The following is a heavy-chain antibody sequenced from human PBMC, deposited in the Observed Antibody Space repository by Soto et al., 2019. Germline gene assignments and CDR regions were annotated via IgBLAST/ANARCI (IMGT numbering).Heavy chain of an antibody. Sequence: QVQLVESGGGVVQPGRSLRLSCAASGFTFSSYGMHWVRQAPGKGLEWVAVIWYDGSNKYYADSVKGRFTISRDNSKNTLYLQMNSLRAEDTAVYYCARDRLPLESGPTPDLYYYYGMDVWGPRDHGHRLL. CDR3: ARDRLPLESGPTPDLYYYYGMDV. CDR1: GFTFSSYG. D-gene: IGHD3-3*01. CDR2: IWYDGSNK. V-gene: IGHV3-33*01. J-gene: IGHJ6*02.